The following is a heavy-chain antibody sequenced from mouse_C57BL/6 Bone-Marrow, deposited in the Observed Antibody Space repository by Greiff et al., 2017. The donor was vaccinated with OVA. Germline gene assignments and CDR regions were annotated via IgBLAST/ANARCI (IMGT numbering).Heavy chain of an antibody. D-gene: IGHD1-1*01. CDR2: IDPETGGT. J-gene: IGHJ2*01. CDR1: GYTFTDYE. CDR3: TGITTVAH. Sequence: VQLQESGAELVRPGASVTLSCKASGYTFTDYEMHWVKQTPVHGLEWIGAIDPETGGTAYNQKFKGKAILTADKSSSTAYMELRSLTSEDSAVYYCTGITTVAHWGQGTTLTVSS. V-gene: IGHV1-15*01.